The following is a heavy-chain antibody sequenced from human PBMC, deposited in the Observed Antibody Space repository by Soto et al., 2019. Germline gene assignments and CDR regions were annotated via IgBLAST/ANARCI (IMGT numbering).Heavy chain of an antibody. V-gene: IGHV3-53*01. CDR3: VAALFDP. D-gene: IGHD6-13*01. CDR1: GFTFTTYA. J-gene: IGHJ5*02. Sequence: PGGSLRLSCAASGFTFTTYAMSWVRQAPGKGLEWVSVIYSGGSTYYADSVKGRFTISRDNSKNTLYLQMNSLRAEDTAVYYCVAALFDPWGQGTLVT. CDR2: IYSGGST.